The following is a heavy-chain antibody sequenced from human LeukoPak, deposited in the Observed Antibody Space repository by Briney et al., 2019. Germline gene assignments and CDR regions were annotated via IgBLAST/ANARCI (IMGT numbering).Heavy chain of an antibody. D-gene: IGHD6-6*01. J-gene: IGHJ4*02. Sequence: SETLSLTCAVYGGSLSGYYWSWIRQPPGKGLEWVGESNHSGRSNYNPSLKSRVTISVDMSKNQFSLKLSSVTAADTAVYYCARQSIAARSSVYYFDYWGQGTLVTVSS. CDR3: ARQSIAARSSVYYFDY. CDR2: SNHSGRS. CDR1: GGSLSGYY. V-gene: IGHV4-34*01.